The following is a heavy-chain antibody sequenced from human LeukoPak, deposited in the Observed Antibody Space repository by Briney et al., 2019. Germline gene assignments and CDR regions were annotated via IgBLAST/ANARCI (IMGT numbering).Heavy chain of an antibody. Sequence: PSETLSLTCAVYGGSFSGYYWSWIRLPPGKGLEWIGEINHSGSTNYNPSLKSRVTISVDTSKNQFSLKLSSVTAADTAVYYCARGPRGYDFWSGYYSDYWGQGTLVTVSS. V-gene: IGHV4-34*01. CDR3: ARGPRGYDFWSGYYSDY. CDR1: GGSFSGYY. D-gene: IGHD3-3*01. J-gene: IGHJ4*02. CDR2: INHSGST.